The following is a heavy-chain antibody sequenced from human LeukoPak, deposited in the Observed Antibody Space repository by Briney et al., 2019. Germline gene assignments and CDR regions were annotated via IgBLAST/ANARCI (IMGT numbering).Heavy chain of an antibody. V-gene: IGHV3-11*04. CDR2: ISSSGSTI. Sequence: GGSLRLSCAASGFTFSDYYMSWIRQAPGKGLEWVSYISSSGSTIYYADSVKGRFTISRDNAKNSLYLQMNSLRAEDTAVYYCARFRIDDFWSGYRRDATRVYNWFDPWGQGTLVTVSS. CDR1: GFTFSDYY. J-gene: IGHJ5*02. D-gene: IGHD3-3*01. CDR3: ARFRIDDFWSGYRRDATRVYNWFDP.